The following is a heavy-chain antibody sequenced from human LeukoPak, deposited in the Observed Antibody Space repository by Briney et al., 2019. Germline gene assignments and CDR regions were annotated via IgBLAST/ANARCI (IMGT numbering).Heavy chain of an antibody. CDR1: GGSISTSSYY. Sequence: SETLSLTCTVSGGSISTSSYYWGWIRQPPGKGLEWIGYIYYSGSTNYNPSLKSRVTISVDTSKNQFSLKLSSVTAADTAVYYCARSDRDGYNNFDYWGQGTLVTVSS. D-gene: IGHD5-24*01. CDR2: IYYSGST. V-gene: IGHV4-61*05. CDR3: ARSDRDGYNNFDY. J-gene: IGHJ4*02.